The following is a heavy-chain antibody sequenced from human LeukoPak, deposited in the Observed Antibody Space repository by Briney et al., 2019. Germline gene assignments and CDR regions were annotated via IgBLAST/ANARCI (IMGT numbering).Heavy chain of an antibody. CDR3: TQERGYSSGWYDGAFDY. CDR2: IKSKTDGGTT. V-gene: IGHV3-15*01. D-gene: IGHD6-19*01. CDR1: GFTFSNAW. J-gene: IGHJ4*02. Sequence: GGSLRLSCAASGFTFSNAWMTWVRQAPGKGLEWVGRIKSKTDGGTTDYAAPVKGRFTISRDDSKNTLYLQMNSLKTEDTAVYYCTQERGYSSGWYDGAFDYWGQGTLVTVSP.